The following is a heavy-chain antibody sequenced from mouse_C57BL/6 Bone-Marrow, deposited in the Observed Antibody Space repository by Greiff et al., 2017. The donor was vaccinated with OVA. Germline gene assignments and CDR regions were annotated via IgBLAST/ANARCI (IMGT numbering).Heavy chain of an antibody. CDR1: GYTFTSYW. Sequence: QVQLQQPGAELVKPGASVKMSCKASGYTFTSYWITWVEQRPGQGLEWIGDIYPGSGSTNYNEKFKSKATLTVDTSSSTAYMQLSSLTSEDSAVYYCARTGLYYGNYVGVYWYFDVWGTGTTVTVSS. CDR2: IYPGSGST. J-gene: IGHJ1*03. CDR3: ARTGLYYGNYVGVYWYFDV. V-gene: IGHV1-55*01. D-gene: IGHD2-1*01.